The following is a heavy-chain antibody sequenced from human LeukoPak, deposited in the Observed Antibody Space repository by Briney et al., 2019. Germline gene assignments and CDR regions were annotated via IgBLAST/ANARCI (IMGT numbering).Heavy chain of an antibody. CDR2: ISSSSSYI. CDR1: GFTFSSYS. D-gene: IGHD2-2*01. CDR3: ARDGDCSSTSCYVKSAFDI. V-gene: IGHV3-21*01. J-gene: IGHJ3*02. Sequence: GGSLRLSCAASGFTFSSYSMNWVRQAPGKGLEWVSPISSSSSYIYYADSVKGRFTISRDNAKNSLYLQMNSLRAEDTAVYYCARDGDCSSTSCYVKSAFDIWGQGTMVTVSS.